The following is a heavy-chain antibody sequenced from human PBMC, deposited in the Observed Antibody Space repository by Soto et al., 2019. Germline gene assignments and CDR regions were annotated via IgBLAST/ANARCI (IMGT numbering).Heavy chain of an antibody. Sequence: EMQLVESGGGLVRPGESLQLSCAASGFTFSAFPIHWVRRASGKGLEWVGRIRSRVNGHTTAYGASVTGRFTISRDDSMNVAYLQMTGLKIEDTAVYYCTRQSTEGYRKNNWFATWGQGTLVTVSS. CDR1: GFTFSAFP. V-gene: IGHV3-73*02. CDR2: IRSRVNGHTT. CDR3: TRQSTEGYRKNNWFAT. D-gene: IGHD4-4*01. J-gene: IGHJ5*02.